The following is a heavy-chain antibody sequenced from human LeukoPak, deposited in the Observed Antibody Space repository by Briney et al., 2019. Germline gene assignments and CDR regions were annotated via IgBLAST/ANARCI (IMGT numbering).Heavy chain of an antibody. D-gene: IGHD3-22*01. J-gene: IGHJ4*02. CDR1: GFTVSNNY. CDR3: ARDLTQTYYYDSSGTDY. CDR2: ISSSSSTI. Sequence: GGSLRLSCAASGFTVSNNYMTWVRQAPGKGLEWVSYISSSSSTIYYADSVKGRFTISRDNAKNSLYLQMNSLRAEDTAVYYCARDLTQTYYYDSSGTDYWGQGTLVTVSS. V-gene: IGHV3-48*04.